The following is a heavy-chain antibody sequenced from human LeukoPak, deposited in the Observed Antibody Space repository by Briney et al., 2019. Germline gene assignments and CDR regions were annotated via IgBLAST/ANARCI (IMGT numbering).Heavy chain of an antibody. D-gene: IGHD3-10*01. V-gene: IGHV1-18*01. CDR1: VHTTTKYG. J-gene: IGHJ4*02. CDR2: TSADNGYT. Sequence: ASVNVSFKASVHTTTKYGITWVRQTPGQGPEWMGWTSADNGYTNYAPKFQDRVTIRIDTSTSTAFMELSSLRSDDTAVYYGAKNRGVTWWDLVDDWGQGTLVTVSS. CDR3: AKNRGVTWWDLVDD.